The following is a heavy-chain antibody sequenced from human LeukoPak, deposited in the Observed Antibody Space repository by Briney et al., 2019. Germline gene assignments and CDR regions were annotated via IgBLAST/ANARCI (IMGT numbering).Heavy chain of an antibody. CDR2: IYSGGST. D-gene: IGHD6-6*01. V-gene: IGHV3-66*01. CDR3: AREDRGSSSPFDY. CDR1: GFTVSSNY. Sequence: GGSLRLSCAASGFTVSSNYMSWVRQAPGKGLEWVSVIYSGGSTYYADSVKGRFTISRDNSKNTLYLQMNSLRAEDTAVYYCAREDRGSSSPFDYWGQGTLVTVSS. J-gene: IGHJ4*02.